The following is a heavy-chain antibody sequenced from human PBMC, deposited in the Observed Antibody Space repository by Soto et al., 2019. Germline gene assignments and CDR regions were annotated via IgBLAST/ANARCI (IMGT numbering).Heavy chain of an antibody. CDR1: GGSINYGEFY. J-gene: IGHJ5*02. V-gene: IGHV4-31*03. CDR3: ARMGLHLGELSRNWFDP. CDR2: IYSSGRT. D-gene: IGHD3-16*02. Sequence: QVQLQEWRPGLVKASQTLFLTCRLCGGSINYGEFYWNWIRQSPGKGLEWIGYIYSSGRTHYNPSLKSRVNISLDTSNNLLSLRLSSVTAADTAVYYSARMGLHLGELSRNWFDPWGRGTLVTVSS.